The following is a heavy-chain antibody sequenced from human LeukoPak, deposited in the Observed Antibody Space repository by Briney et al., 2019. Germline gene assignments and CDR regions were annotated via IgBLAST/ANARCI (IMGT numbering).Heavy chain of an antibody. D-gene: IGHD5-12*01. Sequence: GGSLRLSCAASGLTFSSYSMTWVRQGPGKGLEWVADISGVGGSTFYADSVKGRFTISRDNSKNTLYLQMHSVRALEAAVYYCVGYGGSNTNGLYIWGPGKMVSVSS. CDR1: GLTFSSYS. V-gene: IGHV3-23*01. CDR2: ISGVGGST. J-gene: IGHJ3*02. CDR3: VGYGGSNTNGLYI.